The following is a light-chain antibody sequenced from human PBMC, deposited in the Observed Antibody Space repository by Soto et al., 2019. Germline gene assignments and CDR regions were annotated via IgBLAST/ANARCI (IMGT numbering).Light chain of an antibody. V-gene: IGKV3-15*01. CDR1: QSISSN. Sequence: EIGMTQYPATLSVSPGERATLSCRASQSISSNLAWYQQKPGQAPRLLIYGASTRATGIPASFSGSGSGTEFTLTISSLQSEDFAVYYCQQYNSCPRTFGQGTKV. J-gene: IGKJ1*01. CDR3: QQYNSCPRT. CDR2: GAS.